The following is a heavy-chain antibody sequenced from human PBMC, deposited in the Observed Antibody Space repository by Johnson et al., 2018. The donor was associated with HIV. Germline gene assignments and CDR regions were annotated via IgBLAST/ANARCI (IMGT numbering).Heavy chain of an antibody. Sequence: VQLVESGGGLVKPGESLRLSCVASGFTFSSFRMHWVRQVPGKGLVWVSRINYDGTNTSYADFVKGRFPISRDNAKNTLFLQMNSLRAEDTAVYYCAIVVIRGDAFDLWGQGTTVTVSS. CDR2: INYDGTNT. CDR1: GFTFSSFR. CDR3: AIVVIRGDAFDL. J-gene: IGHJ3*01. D-gene: IGHD3-22*01. V-gene: IGHV3-74*02.